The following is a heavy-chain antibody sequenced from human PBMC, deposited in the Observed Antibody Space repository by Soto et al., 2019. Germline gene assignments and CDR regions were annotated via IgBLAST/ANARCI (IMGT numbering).Heavy chain of an antibody. CDR1: GASITNYY. CDR3: ARDRKAVAGPFDY. D-gene: IGHD6-19*01. J-gene: IGHJ4*02. CDR2: VYYSGGT. V-gene: IGHV4-59*01. Sequence: QVQLQESGPGLVKPSETLSLTCTVSGASITNYYWSWIRQPPGKGLEWLGYVYYSGGTNYNPSLKSRVTISIDTSKNHFSLKLASVTAANTAVYFCARDRKAVAGPFDYWGQGTLVTVSS.